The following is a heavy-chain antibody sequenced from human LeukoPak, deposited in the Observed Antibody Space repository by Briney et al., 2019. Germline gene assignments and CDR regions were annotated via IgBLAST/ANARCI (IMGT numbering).Heavy chain of an antibody. CDR2: IYYSGST. D-gene: IGHD3-10*01. CDR1: GGSISSGGYY. CDR3: ARSYYGSGSTYYYYYYMDV. Sequence: SQTLSLTCTVSGGSISSGGYYWSWIRQHPGKGLEWIGYIYYSGSTYYNPSLKSRVTMSVDTSKNQFSLKLSSVTAADTAVYYCARSYYGSGSTYYYYYYMDVWGKGTTVTVSS. V-gene: IGHV4-31*03. J-gene: IGHJ6*03.